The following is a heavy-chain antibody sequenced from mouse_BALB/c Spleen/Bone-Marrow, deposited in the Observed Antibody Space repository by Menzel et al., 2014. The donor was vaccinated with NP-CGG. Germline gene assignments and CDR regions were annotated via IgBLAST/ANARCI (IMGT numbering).Heavy chain of an antibody. Sequence: VQLQQSGAELVKPGASVKLSCKASGYTFTSYWMHWVKQRPGQGIEWIGEINPSNGRTNYNEKFKSKATLTVDKSSSTAYMQLSSLTSEDSAVYYCARPYYGPYFDYWGQGTTLTVSS. J-gene: IGHJ2*01. CDR3: ARPYYGPYFDY. D-gene: IGHD1-2*01. CDR1: GYTFTSYW. CDR2: INPSNGRT. V-gene: IGHV1S81*02.